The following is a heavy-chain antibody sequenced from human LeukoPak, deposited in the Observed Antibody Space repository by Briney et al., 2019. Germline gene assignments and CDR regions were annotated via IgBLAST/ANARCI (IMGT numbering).Heavy chain of an antibody. J-gene: IGHJ4*02. V-gene: IGHV1-18*01. CDR3: ARDTPGLAKLFDY. CDR2: ISGYTGAT. Sequence: GASVKVSCKASGGTFSSYAISWVRQAPGQGLEWMGWISGYTGATHYSVKLQDRLTVTTDTSTNTAYMELRSLRSADTAVYFCARDTPGLAKLFDYWGQGTLVTVSS. CDR1: GGTFSSYA. D-gene: IGHD2-15*01.